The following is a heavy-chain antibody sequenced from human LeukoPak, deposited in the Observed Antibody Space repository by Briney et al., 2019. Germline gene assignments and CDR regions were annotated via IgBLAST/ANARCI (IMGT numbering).Heavy chain of an antibody. D-gene: IGHD5-18*01. CDR3: AKDGFGYSYGYHLGY. Sequence: HSGGSLRLSCAASGFTFSSYGMHWVRQAPGKGLEWVAFIRYDGSNKYYADSVKGRFTISRDNSKNTLYLQMNSLRAEDTAVYYCAKDGFGYSYGYHLGYWGQGTLVTVSS. CDR2: IRYDGSNK. V-gene: IGHV3-30*02. CDR1: GFTFSSYG. J-gene: IGHJ4*02.